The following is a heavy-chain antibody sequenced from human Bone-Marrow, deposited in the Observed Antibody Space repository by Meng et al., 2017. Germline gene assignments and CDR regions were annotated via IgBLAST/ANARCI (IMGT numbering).Heavy chain of an antibody. CDR1: GYTFTTYL. CDR3: ANVAGY. J-gene: IGHJ4*02. D-gene: IGHD1-14*01. Sequence: QVQLVQSGAEVKKPGASVRVSCKASGYTFTTYLIYWVRQAPGQRLEWMGWINAGNGNTIYSQNFQGRVIITRDTSATTAYMELSGLRPEDTAVYYCANVAGYWGQGTLDTVSS. CDR2: INAGNGNT. V-gene: IGHV1-3*01.